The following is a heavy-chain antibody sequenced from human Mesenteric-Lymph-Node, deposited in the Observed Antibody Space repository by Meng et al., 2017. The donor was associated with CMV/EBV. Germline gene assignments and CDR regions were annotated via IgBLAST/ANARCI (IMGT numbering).Heavy chain of an antibody. CDR1: GFTFSSYW. Sequence: GESLKISCAASGFTFSSYWMSWVRQAPGKGLEWVANIKQDGSEKYYVDSVKGRFTISRDNAKNSLYLQMNSLRAEDTTVYYCGRGKYAAGRQGGPYYGMDVWGQGTTVTVSS. CDR2: IKQDGSEK. J-gene: IGHJ6*02. CDR3: GRGKYAAGRQGGPYYGMDV. D-gene: IGHD6-6*01. V-gene: IGHV3-7*01.